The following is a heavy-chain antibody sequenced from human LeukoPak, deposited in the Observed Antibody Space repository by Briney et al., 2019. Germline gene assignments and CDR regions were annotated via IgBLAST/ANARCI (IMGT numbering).Heavy chain of an antibody. CDR2: ITGSGGST. D-gene: IGHD3-22*01. Sequence: GGSLRLSCAASGFTFSNYAVNWVRQAPGKGLEWVSTITGSGGSTFYADSVKGRFTISRDNSIDTLYLQMSSLRAEDTAVYYCAKDRGRYYDSSGYYWGYYFDSWGQGILVTVST. J-gene: IGHJ4*02. CDR3: AKDRGRYYDSSGYYWGYYFDS. V-gene: IGHV3-23*01. CDR1: GFTFSNYA.